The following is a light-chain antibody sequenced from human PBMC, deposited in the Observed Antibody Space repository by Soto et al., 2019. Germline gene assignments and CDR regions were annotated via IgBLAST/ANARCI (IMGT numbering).Light chain of an antibody. Sequence: QSVLTQPPSVSGAPGQRVTISCTGSSSNIGAGYDVHWYQQLPGTAPRLLIYADNIRPSGVPDRFSGSKSGTSASLAITRLQAEDDADYYCHSYDSSLSGSVFGGGTKLTVL. V-gene: IGLV1-40*01. J-gene: IGLJ2*01. CDR3: HSYDSSLSGSV. CDR2: ADN. CDR1: SSNIGAGYD.